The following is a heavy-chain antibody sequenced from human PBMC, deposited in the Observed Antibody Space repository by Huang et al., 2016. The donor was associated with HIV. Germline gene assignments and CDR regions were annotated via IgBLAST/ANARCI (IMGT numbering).Heavy chain of an antibody. J-gene: IGHJ3*02. CDR1: GGSITSSSDY. CDR3: ARHFSYYDSSGYTPWDAFDI. CDR2: IYYSGST. V-gene: IGHV4-39*01. Sequence: QLQLQGSGPGLVKPSETLSLTCTVSGGSITSSSDYWGWSRQPPGKGLEWVGSIYYSGSTASNPSIKSRVTVSVDTSKNQFSLKLSSVTAADTAVYYCARHFSYYDSSGYTPWDAFDIWGQGTMVTVSS. D-gene: IGHD3-22*01.